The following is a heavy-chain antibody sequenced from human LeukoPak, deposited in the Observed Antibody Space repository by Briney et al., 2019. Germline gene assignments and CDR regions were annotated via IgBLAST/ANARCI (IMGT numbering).Heavy chain of an antibody. CDR2: FDPEDGET. D-gene: IGHD6-19*01. CDR3: ARDEQWLGQYYFDY. CDR1: GYTLTELS. J-gene: IGHJ4*02. V-gene: IGHV1-24*01. Sequence: ASVKVSCKVSGYTLTELSMHWVRQAPGKGLEWMGGFDPEDGETIYAQKFQGRVTMTEDTSTDTAYMELSRLRSDDTAVYYCARDEQWLGQYYFDYWGQGTLVTVSS.